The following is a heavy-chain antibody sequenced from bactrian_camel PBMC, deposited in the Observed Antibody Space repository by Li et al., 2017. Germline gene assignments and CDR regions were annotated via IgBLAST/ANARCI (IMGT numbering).Heavy chain of an antibody. V-gene: IGHV3S6*01. CDR3: AAAVTRPGASCRDVRAVPDFAS. J-gene: IGHJ6*01. Sequence: HVQLVESGGGLVQPGGSLRLSCAASGFTFSSLFMNWVRQAPGKGLEWVSSIYNDGSNKYYADSVKGRFTISRDNTKNRIYLQMNALKPEDTGMYYCAAAVTRPGASCRDVRAVPDFASWGQGTQFTVS. CDR1: GFTFSSLF. CDR2: IYNDGSNK.